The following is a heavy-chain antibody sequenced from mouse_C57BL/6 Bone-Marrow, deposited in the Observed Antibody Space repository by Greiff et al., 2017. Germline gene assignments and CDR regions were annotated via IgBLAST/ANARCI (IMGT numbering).Heavy chain of an antibody. D-gene: IGHD1-1*01. CDR1: GYAFSSYW. Sequence: QVQLQQSGAELVKPGASVKISCKASGYAFSSYWMNWVKQRPGKGLEWIGQIYPGDGDTNYNGKLKGKATLTADKSSSTAYMQLSSLTSEDSAVYFCAREQETLTVVPFAYWGQGTLVTVSA. CDR2: IYPGDGDT. V-gene: IGHV1-80*01. CDR3: AREQETLTVVPFAY. J-gene: IGHJ3*01.